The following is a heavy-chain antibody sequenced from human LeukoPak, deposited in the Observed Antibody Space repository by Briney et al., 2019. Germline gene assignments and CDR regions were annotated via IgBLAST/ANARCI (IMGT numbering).Heavy chain of an antibody. CDR2: IIPIFGTA. V-gene: IGHV1-69*06. J-gene: IGHJ5*02. CDR3: ARPAYCSGGSCYES. CDR1: GGTFSSYA. D-gene: IGHD2-15*01. Sequence: SVKVSCKASGGTFSSYAISWVRQAPGQGLEWMGGIIPIFGTANYAQKFQGRVTITADKSTSTAYMELSSLRSEDTAVYYCARPAYCSGGSCYESWGQGTLVTVSS.